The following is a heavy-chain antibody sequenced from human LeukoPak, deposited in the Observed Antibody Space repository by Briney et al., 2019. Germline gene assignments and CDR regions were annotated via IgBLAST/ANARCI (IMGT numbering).Heavy chain of an antibody. V-gene: IGHV3-30*03. Sequence: PGRSLRLSCAASGFTFSSYGMHWVRQAPGKGLEWVAVISYDGSNKYYADSVKGRFTISRDNSKNTLYLQMNSLRAEDTAVYYCASIGNVLAAAGTWGQGTLVTVSS. CDR2: ISYDGSNK. D-gene: IGHD6-13*01. CDR1: GFTFSSYG. J-gene: IGHJ4*02. CDR3: ASIGNVLAAAGT.